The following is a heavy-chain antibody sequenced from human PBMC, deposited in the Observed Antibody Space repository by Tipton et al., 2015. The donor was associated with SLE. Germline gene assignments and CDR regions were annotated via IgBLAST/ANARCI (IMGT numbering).Heavy chain of an antibody. CDR3: ARDAYGDSTVLLDY. J-gene: IGHJ4*02. D-gene: IGHD4-17*01. V-gene: IGHV3-74*01. CDR2: INSDGSST. CDR1: GFTFSSYW. Sequence: SLRLSCAASGFTFSSYWMHWVRQAPGKGLVWVSRINSDGSSTSYADSVKGRFTISRDNSKNTLYLQMNGLRAEDTAIYYCARDAYGDSTVLLDYWGQGTLVTVSS.